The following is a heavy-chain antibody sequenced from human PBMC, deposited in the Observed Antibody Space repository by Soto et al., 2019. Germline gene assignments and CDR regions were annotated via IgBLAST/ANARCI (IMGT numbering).Heavy chain of an antibody. CDR1: GFIFEDFA. Sequence: GGSLRLSCVGSGFIFEDFAMNWVRQVPGKGLEWVSGISWNSATLAYADSVKGRFIVSRDNAKNILYLQMNSLRAEDAALYYCAKDVGSYYYDTSAYLYDYWGQGTLVTVS. J-gene: IGHJ4*02. CDR2: ISWNSATL. CDR3: AKDVGSYYYDTSAYLYDY. V-gene: IGHV3-9*01. D-gene: IGHD3-22*01.